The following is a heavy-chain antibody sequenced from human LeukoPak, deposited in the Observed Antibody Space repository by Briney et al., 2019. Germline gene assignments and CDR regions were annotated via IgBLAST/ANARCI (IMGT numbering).Heavy chain of an antibody. V-gene: IGHV1-46*01. CDR3: ARDQEDFDY. CDR1: GYTFTSNY. Sequence: ASVKVSCKASGYTFTSNYIHWVRQAPGQGLEWMGMIYPRDGSTSYAQKFQGRVTVTRDTSTSTVHMELSGLRSEDTAVYYCARDQEDFDYWGQGTLVTVPS. J-gene: IGHJ4*02. CDR2: IYPRDGST.